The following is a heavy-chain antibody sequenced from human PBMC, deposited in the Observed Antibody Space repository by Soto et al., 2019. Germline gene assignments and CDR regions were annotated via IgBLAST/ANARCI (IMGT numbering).Heavy chain of an antibody. CDR1: GFTFSSYS. J-gene: IGHJ4*02. Sequence: GGSLRLSCAASGFTFSSYSMSWVRQAPGKGLEWVSSITSSSDYVYYADSVKGRFTISRDNAKNSLYLQMNSLRAEDTAAYYCARVVYFDSSGYSVWGQGTLVTVSS. D-gene: IGHD3-22*01. CDR3: ARVVYFDSSGYSV. V-gene: IGHV3-21*01. CDR2: ITSSSDYV.